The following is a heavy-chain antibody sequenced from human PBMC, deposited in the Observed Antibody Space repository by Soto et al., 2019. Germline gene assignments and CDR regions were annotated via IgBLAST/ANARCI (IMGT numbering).Heavy chain of an antibody. D-gene: IGHD1-26*01. J-gene: IGHJ4*02. CDR1: GFTFSSNY. V-gene: IGHV3-66*01. CDR2: IYSGGGT. Sequence: EVQLVESGGDLVQPGGSLRLSCAASGFTFSSNYMSWVRQAPGKGLEWVSVIYSGGGTYYADSVKGRFTISRDNSKNTLSLKMNSLRVEDTAVYYCARLWGGGSSHFDYWGQGALVTVSS. CDR3: ARLWGGGSSHFDY.